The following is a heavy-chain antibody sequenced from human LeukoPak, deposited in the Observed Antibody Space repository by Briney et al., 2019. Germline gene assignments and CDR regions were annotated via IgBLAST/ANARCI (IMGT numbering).Heavy chain of an antibody. Sequence: ASVKVSCKASGGTFSSYAISWVRQAPGQGLEWMGGIIPIFGTANYAQKFQGRVTITTDESTSTAYMELSSLRSEDTAVYYCARDAITAMVTGNYYYYYMDVWGKGTTVTVS. CDR3: ARDAITAMVTGNYYYYYMDV. J-gene: IGHJ6*03. CDR2: IIPIFGTA. CDR1: GGTFSSYA. V-gene: IGHV1-69*05. D-gene: IGHD5-18*01.